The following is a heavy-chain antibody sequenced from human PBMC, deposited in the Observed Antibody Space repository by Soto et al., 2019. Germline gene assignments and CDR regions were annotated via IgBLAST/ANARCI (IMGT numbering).Heavy chain of an antibody. Sequence: PGESLKISCRTSGYRFTSYWIAWVRQMPGKGLEWMGIIFPSDSDTRYSPSFQGQVTISADRSTSTVFLQWASLKASDTAVYSCPRTEHSGYFNWLDTWGQGTLATVSS. D-gene: IGHD6-25*01. CDR3: PRTEHSGYFNWLDT. CDR2: IFPSDSDT. CDR1: GYRFTSYW. V-gene: IGHV5-51*01. J-gene: IGHJ5*02.